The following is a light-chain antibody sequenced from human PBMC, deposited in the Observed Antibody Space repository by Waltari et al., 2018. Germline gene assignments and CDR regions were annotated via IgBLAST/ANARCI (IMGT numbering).Light chain of an antibody. CDR2: GKD. J-gene: IGLJ2*01. V-gene: IGLV3-19*01. CDR3: HSRVVSNVRGA. Sequence: SSELTQDPAVSVALGQTVRITCQGDSPRSYDATWYQQKPGQAPILVIYGKDNRPPGIPDRFSGSTSGNTASLTITGSQAEDEADYYCHSRVVSNVRGAFGGGTKLTVL. CDR1: SPRSYD.